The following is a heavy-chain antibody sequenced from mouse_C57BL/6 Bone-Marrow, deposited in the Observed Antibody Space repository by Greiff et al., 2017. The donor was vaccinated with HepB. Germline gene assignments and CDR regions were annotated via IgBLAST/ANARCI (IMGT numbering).Heavy chain of an antibody. CDR2: GQGLEWIG. CDR1: YTFSRRVH. V-gene: IGHV1-87*01. CDR3: SEDSAVYYCACHGDYSYYYAMDY. Sequence: VQLQQSGPELARPWASVKISCQAFYTFSRRVHFAIRDTNYWMQWVKQRPGQGLEWIGAIYPGNGDTSYNQKFKGKATLTAYKSSSTAYIQLSSLTSEDSAVYYCACHGDYSYYYAMDYWGQGTSVTVSS. J-gene: IGHJ4*01. D-gene: IGHD2-13*01.